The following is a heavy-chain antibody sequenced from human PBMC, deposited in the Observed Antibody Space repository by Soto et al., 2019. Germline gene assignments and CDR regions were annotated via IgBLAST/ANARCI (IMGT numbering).Heavy chain of an antibody. V-gene: IGHV3-48*02. CDR3: ARDSPPGWHIYY. CDR2: ISSSSSTI. CDR1: GFTFSSYS. Sequence: GGSLRLSCAASGFTFSSYSMNWVRQAPGKGLEWISYISSSSSTIYYADSVQGRFTISRDNARNSLYLQMNSLRDEDTAMYYCARDSPPGWHIYYWGQVDLVTVSS. J-gene: IGHJ4*02. D-gene: IGHD6-19*01.